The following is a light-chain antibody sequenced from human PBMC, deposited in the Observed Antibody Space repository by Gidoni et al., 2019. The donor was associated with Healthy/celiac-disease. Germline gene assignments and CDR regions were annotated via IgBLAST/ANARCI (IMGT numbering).Light chain of an antibody. Sequence: DIVMTQSPDSLAVSLGERATINCKSSQSVLYSSNNKNYLAWYQQKPGQPPKLLIYCASTRESGVPDRFSGSGSGPDFTLTISSLQAEDVAVYYCQQYYSTPPTFGQGTKLEIK. CDR1: QSVLYSSNNKNY. CDR2: CAS. V-gene: IGKV4-1*01. CDR3: QQYYSTPPT. J-gene: IGKJ2*01.